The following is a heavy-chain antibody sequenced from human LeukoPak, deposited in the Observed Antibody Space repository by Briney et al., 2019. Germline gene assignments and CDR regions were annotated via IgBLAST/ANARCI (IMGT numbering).Heavy chain of an antibody. D-gene: IGHD6-13*01. Sequence: SETLSLTCTVSGGSISSSSYYWGWIRQPPGKGLEWIGSIYYSGSTYYNPSLKSRVTISVDTPKNQFSLKLSSVTAADTAVYYRARLVAAVLSYYYYMDVWGKGTTVTVSS. CDR2: IYYSGST. CDR3: ARLVAAVLSYYYYMDV. CDR1: GGSISSSSYY. V-gene: IGHV4-39*01. J-gene: IGHJ6*03.